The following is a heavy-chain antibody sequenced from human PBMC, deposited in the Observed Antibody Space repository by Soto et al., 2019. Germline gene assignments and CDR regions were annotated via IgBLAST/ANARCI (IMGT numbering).Heavy chain of an antibody. CDR3: ARPVAGSPYYFDY. CDR2: INHSGST. J-gene: IGHJ4*02. V-gene: IGHV4-34*01. CDR1: GGSFSGYY. D-gene: IGHD6-19*01. Sequence: SETLSLTCAVYGGSFSGYYWSWIRQPPGKGLEWIGEINHSGSTNYNPSLKSRVTISVDTSKNQFSLKLSSVTAADTAVYYCARPVAGSPYYFDYWGQGTLVTVSS.